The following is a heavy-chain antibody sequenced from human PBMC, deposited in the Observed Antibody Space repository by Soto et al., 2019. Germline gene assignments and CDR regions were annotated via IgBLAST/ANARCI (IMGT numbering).Heavy chain of an antibody. Sequence: SGPTRVNPTQTRTLTCNFSGFSLPNKVVGVGWIRQPPRKALEWLVIIYWDDDKRCRPSLNNRLTITKDTSKNQVVLTMTNVDTVDTATYYCAHLHANSGYDWRYDPWGQGTLVTVSS. V-gene: IGHV2-5*02. D-gene: IGHD5-12*01. CDR1: GFSLPNKVVG. J-gene: IGHJ5*02. CDR3: AHLHANSGYDWRYDP. CDR2: IYWDDDK.